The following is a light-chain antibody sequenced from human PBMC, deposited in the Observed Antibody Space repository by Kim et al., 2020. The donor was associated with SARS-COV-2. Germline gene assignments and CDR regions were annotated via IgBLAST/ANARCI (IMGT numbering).Light chain of an antibody. Sequence: LSPGERATLSCRASQSVSSSYLAGYQQKPGQAPRLLIYGASSRDTGIPDRFRGSGSGTDFTLTISRLEPEDFAVYYCQQYGSSPYTFGQGTKLEI. CDR1: QSVSSSY. CDR2: GAS. V-gene: IGKV3-20*01. CDR3: QQYGSSPYT. J-gene: IGKJ2*01.